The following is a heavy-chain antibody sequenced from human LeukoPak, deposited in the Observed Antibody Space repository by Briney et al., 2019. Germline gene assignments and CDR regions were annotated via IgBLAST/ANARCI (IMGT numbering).Heavy chain of an antibody. Sequence: SQTLSLTCAISGDIVSSNSAAWNWIRQSPSRGREWLGRTYDRSKWYNDYAISVTSRITINPDTSKNQFSLQLNSVTPEDTAVYYCARESQGYTSGWYNGYFDYWGQGTLVTVSS. CDR1: GDIVSSNSAA. V-gene: IGHV6-1*01. J-gene: IGHJ4*02. CDR2: TYDRSKWYN. CDR3: ARESQGYTSGWYNGYFDY. D-gene: IGHD6-19*01.